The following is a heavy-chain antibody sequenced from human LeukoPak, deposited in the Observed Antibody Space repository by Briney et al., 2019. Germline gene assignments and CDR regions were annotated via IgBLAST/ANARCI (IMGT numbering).Heavy chain of an antibody. D-gene: IGHD5-18*01. CDR1: GFTVSSNY. J-gene: IGHJ4*02. CDR2: IYSGGST. CDR3: ARVLRAASWRSYDY. V-gene: IGHV3-53*01. Sequence: PGGSLRLSCAASGFTVSSNYMSWVRQAPGKGLEWVSAIYSGGSTYYADSVKGRFTISRDNSKNTLYLQMNSLRAEDTAVYYCARVLRAASWRSYDYWGQGSLVTVSS.